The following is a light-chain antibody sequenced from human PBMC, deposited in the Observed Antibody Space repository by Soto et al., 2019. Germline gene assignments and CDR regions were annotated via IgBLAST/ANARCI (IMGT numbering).Light chain of an antibody. CDR3: QQYHSSPRT. V-gene: IGKV3-20*01. J-gene: IGKJ1*01. CDR1: QSLTSRY. CDR2: GTS. Sequence: EIVMTQSPATLSVSPGGRATLSCRASQSLTSRYLAWYRQKPGQAPRLLIYGTSSRATGIPDRFSGSGSGTDFTLTISRLEPEDFAVYYCQQYHSSPRTFGQGTKVDIK.